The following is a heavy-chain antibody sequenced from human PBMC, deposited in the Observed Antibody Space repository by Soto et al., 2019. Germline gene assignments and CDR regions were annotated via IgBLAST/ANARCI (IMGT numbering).Heavy chain of an antibody. Sequence: PSETLSLTCAVSGGSISSGGYAWSWIRQPPGKGLEWIGYIYHSGSTYYNPSLKSRVTISVDRSKNTLYLQMNSLRAEDTAVYYCARAGSGEFDYWGQGTLVTVSS. J-gene: IGHJ4*02. V-gene: IGHV4-30-2*01. D-gene: IGHD3-10*01. CDR1: GGSISSGGYA. CDR3: ARAGSGEFDY. CDR2: IYHSGST.